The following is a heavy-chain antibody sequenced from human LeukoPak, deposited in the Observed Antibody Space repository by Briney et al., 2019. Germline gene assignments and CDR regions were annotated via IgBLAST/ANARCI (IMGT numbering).Heavy chain of an antibody. D-gene: IGHD3-10*01. J-gene: IGHJ4*02. CDR2: ISYDGSNK. CDR1: GFTFSSYA. V-gene: IGHV3-30*04. CDR3: ARVIYGSGSYYTDY. Sequence: GGSLRLPCAASGFTFSSYAMHWVRQAPGKGLEWVAVISYDGSNKYYADSVKGRFTISRDNSKNTLYLQMNSLRAEDTAVYYCARVIYGSGSYYTDYWGQGTLVTVSS.